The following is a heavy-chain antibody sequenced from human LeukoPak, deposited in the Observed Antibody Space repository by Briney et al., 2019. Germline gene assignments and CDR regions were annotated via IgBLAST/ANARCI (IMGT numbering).Heavy chain of an antibody. CDR2: IYTRGST. CDR1: GGSISSYY. J-gene: IGHJ3*02. Sequence: SETLSLTCTVPGGSISSYYWSWIRQPAGKGLEWIGRIYTRGSTNYNPSLKSRVTMSVDTSKNQFSLKLSSVTAADTAVYYCARGRYCSADICSGGDAFDIWGQGTMVSVSS. D-gene: IGHD2-15*01. V-gene: IGHV4-4*07. CDR3: ARGRYCSADICSGGDAFDI.